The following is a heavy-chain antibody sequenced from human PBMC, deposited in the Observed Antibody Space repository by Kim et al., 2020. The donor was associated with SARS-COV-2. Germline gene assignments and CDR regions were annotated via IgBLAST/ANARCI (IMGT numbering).Heavy chain of an antibody. CDR1: GFTFSSYG. Sequence: GGSLRLSCAASGFTFSSYGMHWVRQAPGKGLEWVSVIPYDGNKEYYADSVKGRFSISRDNSKNTLYLQMNSLRAEDTAVYYCATSRYYYDSNGFYPYYFDSRGQGALVTV. V-gene: IGHV3-30*03. CDR2: IPYDGNKE. D-gene: IGHD3-22*01. CDR3: ATSRYYYDSNGFYPYYFDS. J-gene: IGHJ4*02.